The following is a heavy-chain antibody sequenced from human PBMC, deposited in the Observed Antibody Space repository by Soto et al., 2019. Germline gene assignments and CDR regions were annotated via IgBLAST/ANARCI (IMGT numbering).Heavy chain of an antibody. CDR3: ARHRSPGIAVAGIDY. CDR2: ISSSSSYT. CDR1: GFTFSDYY. V-gene: IGHV3-11*06. Sequence: GGSLRLSCAASGFTFSDYYMSWIRQAPGKGLEWVSYISSSSSYTNYADSVKGRFTIYRDNAKNSLYLQMNSLRAEDTAVYYCARHRSPGIAVAGIDYWGQGTLVTVSS. J-gene: IGHJ4*02. D-gene: IGHD6-19*01.